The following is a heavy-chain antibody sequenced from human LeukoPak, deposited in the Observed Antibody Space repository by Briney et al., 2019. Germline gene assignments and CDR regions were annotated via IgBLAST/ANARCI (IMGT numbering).Heavy chain of an antibody. CDR2: INSDARNT. CDR3: ASGIGVGDSFDI. CDR1: GFTFSSYW. D-gene: IGHD3-3*01. V-gene: IGHV3-74*01. Sequence: PGGSLRLSCAASGFTFSSYWMHWVRQAPGKGLVWVSRINSDARNTNYADSVQGRFTISRDNAKNTPYLQMNSLRVEDTAVYYCASGIGVGDSFDIWGQGTMVTVSS. J-gene: IGHJ3*02.